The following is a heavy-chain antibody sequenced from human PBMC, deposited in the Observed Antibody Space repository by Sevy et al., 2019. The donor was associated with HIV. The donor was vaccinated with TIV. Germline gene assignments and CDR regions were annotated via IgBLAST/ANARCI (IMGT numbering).Heavy chain of an antibody. CDR1: GFIFSGSA. CDR3: TRRRAFVKGGTGFEFDH. V-gene: IGHV3-73*01. Sequence: GGSLRLSCAASGFIFSGSAMHWVRQASGKGLEWVGRIRSKGNIYATTYAASVKGRFTISRDDSKNTVYLQMNSLKTEDTAVYYCTRRRAFVKGGTGFEFDHWGQGTLVTVSS. D-gene: IGHD2-15*01. CDR2: IRSKGNIYAT. J-gene: IGHJ4*02.